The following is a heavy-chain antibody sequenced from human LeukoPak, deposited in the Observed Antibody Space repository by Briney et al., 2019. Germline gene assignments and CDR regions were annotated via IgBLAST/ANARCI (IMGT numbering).Heavy chain of an antibody. D-gene: IGHD4-23*01. J-gene: IGHJ4*02. V-gene: IGHV3-66*01. Sequence: GGSLRLSCAVSGFTLSSNYMSSVGQAPGKGLEWGSFIYSGGSTYYPDSVKGRFSISRDNSKNTLYLQMNGLRAEDTAVYYCAREIHGGITGVFDYWGQGTVVTVSS. CDR1: GFTLSSNY. CDR3: AREIHGGITGVFDY. CDR2: IYSGGST.